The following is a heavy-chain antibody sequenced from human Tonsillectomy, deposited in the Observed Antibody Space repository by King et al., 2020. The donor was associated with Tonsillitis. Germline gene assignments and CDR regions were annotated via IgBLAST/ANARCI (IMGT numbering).Heavy chain of an antibody. V-gene: IGHV5-51*01. J-gene: IGHJ4*02. CDR1: GYSFTSYW. CDR3: ARLSPYGSGSYYNPFDY. CDR2: IYPGDSDT. Sequence: VQLVESGAEVKKPVESLKISCKGSGYSFTSYWIGWVRQMPGKGLEWMGIIYPGDSDTRYSPSFQGQVTISADKSISTAYLQWSSLKASDTAMYYCARLSPYGSGSYYNPFDYWGQGTLVTVSS. D-gene: IGHD3-10*01.